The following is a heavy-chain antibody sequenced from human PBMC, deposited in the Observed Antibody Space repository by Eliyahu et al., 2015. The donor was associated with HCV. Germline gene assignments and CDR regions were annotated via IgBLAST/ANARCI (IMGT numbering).Heavy chain of an antibody. J-gene: IGHJ6*02. CDR2: IYTGGST. Sequence: EVQLVETGGGFIQPGGSLRXSXXASGFSVRSNXMSWVRQAPGKGLEWXSVIYTGGSTYXADSVKGRFSISRDNSKSTLYLQMNSLRAEDTAVYYCATGRYDSYYSYYYGMDVWGQGTTVSVSS. CDR1: GFSVRSNX. CDR3: ATGRYDSYYSYYYGMDV. D-gene: IGHD3-3*01. V-gene: IGHV3-53*02.